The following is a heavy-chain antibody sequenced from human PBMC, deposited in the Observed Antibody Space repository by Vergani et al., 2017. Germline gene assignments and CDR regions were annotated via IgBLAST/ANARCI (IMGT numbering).Heavy chain of an antibody. V-gene: IGHV4-34*01. CDR3: ARVGDYYDSSGYYGYAFDI. CDR1: GGSFSGYY. CDR2: IYHSGST. Sequence: QVQLQQWGAGLLKPSETLSLTCAVYGGSFSGYYWSWIRQPPGKGLAWIGYIYHSGSTYYNPSLKSRVTISVDRSKNQFSLKLSSVTAADTAVYYCARVGDYYDSSGYYGYAFDIWGQGTMVTVSS. J-gene: IGHJ3*02. D-gene: IGHD3-22*01.